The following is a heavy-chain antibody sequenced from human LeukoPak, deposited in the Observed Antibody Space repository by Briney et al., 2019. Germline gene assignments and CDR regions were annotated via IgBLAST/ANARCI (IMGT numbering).Heavy chain of an antibody. J-gene: IGHJ4*01. CDR3: ARGGTYYPCIDY. Sequence: ASVRVSCKAFGYSFSTTYINWVRQAPGQGLEWMGRISAYNGGTAYAQKFQGRVTMTTDSSTTTAYSQPASLRSDDTAVYYCARGGTYYPCIDYWGQGTLVTVSS. CDR1: GYSFSTTY. D-gene: IGHD1-26*01. V-gene: IGHV1-18*01. CDR2: ISAYNGGT.